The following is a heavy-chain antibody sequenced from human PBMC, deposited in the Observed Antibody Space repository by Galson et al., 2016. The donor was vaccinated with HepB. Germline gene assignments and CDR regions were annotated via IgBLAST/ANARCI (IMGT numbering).Heavy chain of an antibody. Sequence: SVKVSCKASGYSFSSYGISWVRQAPGQGLVWLGWISTFNGYTKYAQKLQGRVTMTTDTSTSTAYMELRSLRPDATAVYYCARDGLRFLEWLRDGMDVWGQGTTVTVSS. V-gene: IGHV1-18*01. J-gene: IGHJ6*02. CDR1: GYSFSSYG. CDR3: ARDGLRFLEWLRDGMDV. D-gene: IGHD3-3*01. CDR2: ISTFNGYT.